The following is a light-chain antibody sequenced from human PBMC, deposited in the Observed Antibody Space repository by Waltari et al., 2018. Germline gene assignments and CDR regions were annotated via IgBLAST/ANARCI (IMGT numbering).Light chain of an antibody. CDR3: SSYISSSTLEL. CDR2: DVS. Sequence: QSALTQPASVSGSPGQSITISCTGTSSDVGGYNYVSWYQQHPGTAPKLMIFDVSNRPSGVSNRFSGSKSGNTASLTISGLQAEDEADYYCSSYISSSTLELFGGGTSLTVL. CDR1: SSDVGGYNY. V-gene: IGLV2-14*03. J-gene: IGLJ2*01.